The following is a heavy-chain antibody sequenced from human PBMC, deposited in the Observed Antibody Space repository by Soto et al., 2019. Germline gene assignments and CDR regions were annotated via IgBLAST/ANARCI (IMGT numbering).Heavy chain of an antibody. CDR2: IYFSGSA. J-gene: IGHJ5*02. CDR3: ARARLYCSGDSCLPSGFGP. Sequence: SESLSLISSVAGGSVRSGNYYWSWIRQPPQKGLEWIGYIYFSGSANYNPSLQSRVTISVNTSKDQFSLKLTSVTAADTAVYYCARARLYCSGDSCLPSGFGPWRHVTLVTASS. V-gene: IGHV4-61*01. CDR1: GGSVRSGNYY. D-gene: IGHD2-15*01.